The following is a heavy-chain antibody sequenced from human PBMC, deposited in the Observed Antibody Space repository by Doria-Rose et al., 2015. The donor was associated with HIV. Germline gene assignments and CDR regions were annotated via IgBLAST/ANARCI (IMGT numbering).Heavy chain of an antibody. CDR1: GSTFSSHR. Sequence: VQLVQSGGGLVRPGGSLGLSCATSGSTFSSHRINWVRQAPGKGLEWVSSISSTSAYINYADSVRGRFTISRDNARNSLYLQMDSLRAEDTAIYYCATGVTLDYWGQGTLVTVSS. J-gene: IGHJ4*02. CDR2: ISSTSAYI. D-gene: IGHD3-10*01. V-gene: IGHV3-21*01. CDR3: ATGVTLDY.